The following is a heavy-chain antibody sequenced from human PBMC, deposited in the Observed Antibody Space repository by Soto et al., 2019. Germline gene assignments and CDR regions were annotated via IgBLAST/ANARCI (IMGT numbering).Heavy chain of an antibody. CDR3: ARHPSRRYYDSSGYYYPLVYGMDV. Sequence: SETLSLAGTVSGGSISTYSWSWSRQPPWKGLEWIGDVFYSGITNYNPSLKSRVTISVDTSKNQFSLRLSSVTAADTAVYYCARHPSRRYYDSSGYYYPLVYGMDVWGQGTTVTVS. J-gene: IGHJ6*02. D-gene: IGHD3-22*01. CDR1: GGSISTYS. V-gene: IGHV4-59*08. CDR2: VFYSGIT.